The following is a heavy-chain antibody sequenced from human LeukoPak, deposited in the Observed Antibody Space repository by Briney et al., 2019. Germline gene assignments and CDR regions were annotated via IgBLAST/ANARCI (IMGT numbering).Heavy chain of an antibody. Sequence: GGSLRLSCAASGFTFSNYAMSWVRQAPGKGLEWVSTISDSGAGTYYADSVKGRFTISRDNSKSTLYLQMNSLRVDDTGVYYCAKVEDYGWGQGTLVTVSS. D-gene: IGHD4-17*01. V-gene: IGHV3-23*01. CDR2: ISDSGAGT. J-gene: IGHJ4*02. CDR3: AKVEDYG. CDR1: GFTFSNYA.